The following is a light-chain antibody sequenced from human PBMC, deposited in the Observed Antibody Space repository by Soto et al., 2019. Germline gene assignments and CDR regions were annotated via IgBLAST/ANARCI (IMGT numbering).Light chain of an antibody. V-gene: IGKV3-15*01. CDR2: GAS. Sequence: EIVMTQSPATLSVSPGERATLSCRASHSFSTNVAWYQQKPGQVPRLLIYGASTRATGVPVRFSGSASGTEFTLTISNLQSEDFAVYYCQQYNNWPLTFGGGTRVESK. CDR1: HSFSTN. J-gene: IGKJ4*01. CDR3: QQYNNWPLT.